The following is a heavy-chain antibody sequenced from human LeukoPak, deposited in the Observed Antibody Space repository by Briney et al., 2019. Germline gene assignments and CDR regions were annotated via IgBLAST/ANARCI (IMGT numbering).Heavy chain of an antibody. D-gene: IGHD3-22*01. Sequence: GGSLRLSCAASGFTFGSHAMTWVRQAPGKGLEWVSGIDGDGTNTYYADSVKGRFTVSRDNSKNTLCLQMNSLRANDTAVYFCAKEVTPYPQVITCFDYWGQGSLVTVSS. CDR1: GFTFGSHA. J-gene: IGHJ4*02. CDR3: AKEVTPYPQVITCFDY. V-gene: IGHV3-23*01. CDR2: IDGDGTNT.